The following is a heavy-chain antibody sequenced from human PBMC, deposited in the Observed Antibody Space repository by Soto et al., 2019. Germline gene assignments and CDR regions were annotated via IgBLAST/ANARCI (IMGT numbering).Heavy chain of an antibody. Sequence: ASVKVSCKASGGTFSSYTISWVRQAPGQGLEWMGRIIPILGIANYAQKFQGRVTITADKSTSTAYMELSSLRSEDTAVYYCAFGPFRDPRDLHSFPTRRSSDL. CDR1: GGTFSSYT. V-gene: IGHV1-69*02. CDR3: AFGPFRDPRDLHSFPTRRSSDL. J-gene: IGHJ2*01. D-gene: IGHD3-3*01. CDR2: IIPILGIA.